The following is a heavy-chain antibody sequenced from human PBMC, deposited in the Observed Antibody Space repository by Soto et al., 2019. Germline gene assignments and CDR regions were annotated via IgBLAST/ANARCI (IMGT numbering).Heavy chain of an antibody. CDR2: MNPNSGNT. CDR3: ASVRTYYYGSGSPGAFDI. Sequence: QVQLVQSGAEVKKPGASVKVSCKASGYTFTCYDINWVRQATGQGLEWMGWMNPNSGNTGYAQKFQGRVTMTRNTSISTAYMELSSLRSEDTAVYYCASVRTYYYGSGSPGAFDIWGQGTMVTVSS. CDR1: GYTFTCYD. D-gene: IGHD3-10*01. J-gene: IGHJ3*02. V-gene: IGHV1-8*01.